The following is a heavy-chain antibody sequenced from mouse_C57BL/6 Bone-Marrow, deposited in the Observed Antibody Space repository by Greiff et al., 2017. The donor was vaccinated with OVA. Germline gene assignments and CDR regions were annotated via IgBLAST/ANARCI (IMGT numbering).Heavy chain of an antibody. J-gene: IGHJ1*03. CDR2: LWSGGST. CDR1: GFSLTSYG. Sequence: VQLQQSGPGLVQPSQSLSITCTVSGFSLTSYGVHWVRQSPGTGLEWLGVLWSGGSTDYNAAFISRLSISKDNSKSQVFFKMNSLQADDTAIYYCARKRPLYWYFDVWGTGTTVTVSS. V-gene: IGHV2-2*01. CDR3: ARKRPLYWYFDV.